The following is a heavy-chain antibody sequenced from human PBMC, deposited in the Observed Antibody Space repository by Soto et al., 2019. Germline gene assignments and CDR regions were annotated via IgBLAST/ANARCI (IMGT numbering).Heavy chain of an antibody. Sequence: SVKVSCKASGFTFTSSAVQWVRQARGQRLEWIGWIVVGSGNTNYAQKFQERVTITRDMSTSTAYMELSSLRSEDTAVYYCAAVGGYSSGPDAFDIWGQGTMVTVSS. CDR2: IVVGSGNT. V-gene: IGHV1-58*01. CDR3: AAVGGYSSGPDAFDI. CDR1: GFTFTSSA. D-gene: IGHD6-19*01. J-gene: IGHJ3*02.